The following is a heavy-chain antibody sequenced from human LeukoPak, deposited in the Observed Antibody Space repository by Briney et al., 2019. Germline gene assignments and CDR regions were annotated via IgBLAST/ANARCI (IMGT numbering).Heavy chain of an antibody. Sequence: PGGSLRLSCAASGFTFSSYAMSWVRQAPGKGLEWVSVIYSGGSTYYADSVKGRFTISRDNSKNTLYLQMNSLRAEDTAVYYCAREVRSSGKIWGQGTLVTVSS. CDR3: AREVRSSGKI. V-gene: IGHV3-53*01. CDR1: GFTFSSYA. J-gene: IGHJ4*02. D-gene: IGHD3-22*01. CDR2: IYSGGST.